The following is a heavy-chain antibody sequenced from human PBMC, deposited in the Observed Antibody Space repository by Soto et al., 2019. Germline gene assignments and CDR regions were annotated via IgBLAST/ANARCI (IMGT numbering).Heavy chain of an antibody. CDR1: GFTFRSYW. J-gene: IGHJ4*02. CDR2: IKEDGSEK. CDR3: ARDRKDYYDGSGYYHDY. V-gene: IGHV3-7*01. Sequence: GGSLRLSCAASGFTFRSYWMSWVRQAPGQGLEWVANIKEDGSEKYYVDSVKGRFTISRDNSKNTLYLQMNSLRAEDTAVYYCARDRKDYYDGSGYYHDYWGQGTLVTVSS. D-gene: IGHD3-22*01.